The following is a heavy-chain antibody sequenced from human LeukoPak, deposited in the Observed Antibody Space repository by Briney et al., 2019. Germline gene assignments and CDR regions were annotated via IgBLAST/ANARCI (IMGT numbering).Heavy chain of an antibody. CDR3: ARGYYKFDY. CDR2: IHYSGST. D-gene: IGHD2-21*01. Sequence: SETLSLTCTVSGVSISNNYRSWIRQPPGKGLEWIGYIHYSGSTNDNPSLKSRVTISVDTSKNQFSLRLTSVTAADTAVYYCARGYYKFDYWGQGTLVTVSS. CDR1: GVSISNNY. J-gene: IGHJ4*02. V-gene: IGHV4-59*08.